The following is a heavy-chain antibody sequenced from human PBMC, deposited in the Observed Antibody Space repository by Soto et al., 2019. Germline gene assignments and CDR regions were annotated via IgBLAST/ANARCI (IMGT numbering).Heavy chain of an antibody. CDR2: IYYSGST. CDR1: GGSISSSSYY. V-gene: IGHV4-39*01. D-gene: IGHD3-16*02. Sequence: PSETLSLTCTVSGGSISSSSYYWGWIRQPPGKGLEWIGSIYYSGSTYYNPSLKSRVTISVDTSKNQFSLKLSSVTAADTAVYYCASAYYDYVWGSYRYTPAYYFDYWGQGTLVTVSS. J-gene: IGHJ4*02. CDR3: ASAYYDYVWGSYRYTPAYYFDY.